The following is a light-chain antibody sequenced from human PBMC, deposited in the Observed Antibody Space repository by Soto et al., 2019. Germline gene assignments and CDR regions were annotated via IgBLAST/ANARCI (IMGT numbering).Light chain of an antibody. Sequence: EIVMTQTPLSSPVTLGQPASISCRSSQSLVHSDGHTYLSWLQQRPGQPPRLLIYQISNRFSGVPDRFSGSGAGTDVTLKISRVEAEDVGVYYCMQATLLWTFGQGTKLEIK. V-gene: IGKV2-24*01. CDR2: QIS. CDR1: QSLVHSDGHTY. J-gene: IGKJ2*02. CDR3: MQATLLWT.